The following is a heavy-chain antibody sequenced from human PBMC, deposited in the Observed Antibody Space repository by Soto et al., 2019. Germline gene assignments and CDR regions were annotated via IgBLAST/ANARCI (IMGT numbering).Heavy chain of an antibody. CDR3: ARDAGYQLTGAFDI. Sequence: QVQVQESGPGLVKPSETLSLTCTVAGGSISTYYWSWIRQPPGKGLEWIGYVTYSGGTTYNPSRKCRVTISGDTTKKCSLSLVSVTGADRAVYYCARDAGYQLTGAFDIWGQGTKVSVSS. CDR2: VTYSGGT. CDR1: GGSISTYY. D-gene: IGHD2-2*01. V-gene: IGHV4-59*01. J-gene: IGHJ3*02.